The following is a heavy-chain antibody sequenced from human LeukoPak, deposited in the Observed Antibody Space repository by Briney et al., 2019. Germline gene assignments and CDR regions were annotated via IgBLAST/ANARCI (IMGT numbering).Heavy chain of an antibody. CDR2: IWYDGSNK. Sequence: PGGSLRLSCAASGFTFSSYGMHWVRQAPGKGLEWVAVIWYDGSNKYYADSVKGRFTISRDNSKNTLYLQMNSLRAEDTAVYYCAKQLTAGGYYFDYWGQGTLVTVSS. J-gene: IGHJ4*02. V-gene: IGHV3-33*06. D-gene: IGHD6-13*01. CDR1: GFTFSSYG. CDR3: AKQLTAGGYYFDY.